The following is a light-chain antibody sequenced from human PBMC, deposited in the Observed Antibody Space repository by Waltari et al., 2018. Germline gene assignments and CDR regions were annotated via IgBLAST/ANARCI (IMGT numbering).Light chain of an antibody. CDR3: QQSYFTPST. CDR2: TAS. CDR1: QSISTF. Sequence: DIQMTQSPSSLSASLGDRVTITCRASQSISTFLNWYQQKPGEAPKLLVYTASALQSGVPLRFSGSGSGTDFTLTISSLQPEDSATYFCQQSYFTPSTFGQGTKLEIK. V-gene: IGKV1-39*01. J-gene: IGKJ2*02.